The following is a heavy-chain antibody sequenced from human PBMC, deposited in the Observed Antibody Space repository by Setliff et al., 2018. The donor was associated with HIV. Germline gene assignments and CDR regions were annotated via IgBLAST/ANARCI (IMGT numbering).Heavy chain of an antibody. Sequence: SGGSLRLSCAASGFTFDDYGMSWVRQAPGKGLEWVSGINWNGGSTGYADSVKGRFTISRDNAKNSLYLQMNSLRAEDTALYYCARDMGGMITFGGVSTCDYWGQGTLVTVSS. D-gene: IGHD3-16*01. CDR2: INWNGGST. V-gene: IGHV3-20*04. CDR3: ARDMGGMITFGGVSTCDY. CDR1: GFTFDDYG. J-gene: IGHJ4*02.